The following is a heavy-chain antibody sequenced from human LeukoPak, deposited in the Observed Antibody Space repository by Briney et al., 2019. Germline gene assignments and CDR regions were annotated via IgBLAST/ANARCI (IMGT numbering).Heavy chain of an antibody. V-gene: IGHV3-30-3*01. CDR2: ISYDGSNK. Sequence: GGSLRLSCAASGFTFSSYAMHWVRQAPGKGLEWVAVISYDGSNKYYADSVKGRFTISRDNSKNTLYLQMNSLRAEDMAVYYCAKVGPWSQHQSYYFDYWGQGTLVTVSS. CDR3: AKVGPWSQHQSYYFDY. D-gene: IGHD2-8*02. CDR1: GFTFSSYA. J-gene: IGHJ4*02.